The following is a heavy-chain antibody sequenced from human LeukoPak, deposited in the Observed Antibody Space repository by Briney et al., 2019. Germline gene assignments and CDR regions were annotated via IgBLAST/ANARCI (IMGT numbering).Heavy chain of an antibody. CDR1: GFTFSSYA. D-gene: IGHD3-22*01. CDR3: ARDAESHYYDSSGYPGY. J-gene: IGHJ4*02. Sequence: GGSLRLPCAASGFTFSSYAMHWVRQAPGKGLEWVAVISYDGSNKYYADSVKGRFTISRDNSKNTLYLQMNSLRAEDTAVYYCARDAESHYYDSSGYPGYWGQGTLVTVSS. CDR2: ISYDGSNK. V-gene: IGHV3-30-3*01.